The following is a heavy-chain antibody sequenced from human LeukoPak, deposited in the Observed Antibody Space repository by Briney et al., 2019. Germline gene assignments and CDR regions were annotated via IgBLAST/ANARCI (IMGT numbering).Heavy chain of an antibody. V-gene: IGHV4-39*07. CDR3: ARAWSAGFDY. Sequence: PSETLSLTCTVSGGSITTNNYYWGWIRQPPGKGLEWIGNIYFSGNTYYNPSLKSRVAISVDTFKNQFSLKLSSVTAADTAVYYCARAWSAGFDYWGQGTLVTVSS. D-gene: IGHD3-3*01. J-gene: IGHJ4*02. CDR2: IYFSGNT. CDR1: GGSITTNNYY.